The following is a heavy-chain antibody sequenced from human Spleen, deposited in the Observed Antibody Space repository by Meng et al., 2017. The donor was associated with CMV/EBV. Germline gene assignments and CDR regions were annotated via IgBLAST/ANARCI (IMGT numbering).Heavy chain of an antibody. D-gene: IGHD2-2*01. J-gene: IGHJ5*02. V-gene: IGHV3-23*01. Sequence: GESLKISCAASGFTFSSYAMSWVRQAPGKGLEWVSTISGSGGNTYYADSMKGRFTISRDNYENTLNLQLKSLRVEDTAVYYCARAAFRRLQLAVIVPSALDPWGQGTLVTVSS. CDR1: GFTFSSYA. CDR3: ARAAFRRLQLAVIVPSALDP. CDR2: ISGSGGNT.